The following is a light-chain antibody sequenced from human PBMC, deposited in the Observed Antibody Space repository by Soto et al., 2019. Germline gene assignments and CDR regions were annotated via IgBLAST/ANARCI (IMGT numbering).Light chain of an antibody. J-gene: IGKJ4*01. CDR3: QKYSGAPFT. V-gene: IGKV1-27*01. CDR2: AAS. Sequence: DIQMTQSPSSLSASVGDRVTITCRASQGIRNYLAWYQQKPGKVPKLLIYAASTLQSGVPSRFSGSGSGTDFTLTISSLPPEDVATYYCQKYSGAPFTFGGGTKVEIK. CDR1: QGIRNY.